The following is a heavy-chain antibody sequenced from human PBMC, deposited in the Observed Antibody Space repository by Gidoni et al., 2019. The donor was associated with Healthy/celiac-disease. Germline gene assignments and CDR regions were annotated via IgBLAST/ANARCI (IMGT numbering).Heavy chain of an antibody. CDR2: IYYSGST. Sequence: QLQLQESGPGLVKPSETLSLTCTVSGGSISSSSYYWGWIRQPPGKGLEWIGSIYYSGSTYYNPSLKSRLTISVDTSKNQFSLKLSSVTAADTAVYYCARTIPSGSYLGGIYYYGMDVWGQGTTVTVSS. V-gene: IGHV4-39*01. J-gene: IGHJ6*02. CDR3: ARTIPSGSYLGGIYYYGMDV. D-gene: IGHD3-10*01. CDR1: GGSISSSSYY.